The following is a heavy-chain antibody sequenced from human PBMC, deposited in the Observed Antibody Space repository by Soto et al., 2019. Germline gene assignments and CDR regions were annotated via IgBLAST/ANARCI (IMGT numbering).Heavy chain of an antibody. Sequence: QLQLQESGPGPVMPSETLSLTCTVSGDSISGSPYFWGWIRQPPGKRLEWIGSIFYDGYTLYTPSLRSRVTISVDTSKNQLSLKLASVAAADTATYFCARLQAAVPHYWGQGTLVTVSS. CDR2: IFYDGYT. CDR1: GDSISGSPYF. CDR3: ARLQAAVPHY. D-gene: IGHD6-13*01. J-gene: IGHJ4*02. V-gene: IGHV4-39*01.